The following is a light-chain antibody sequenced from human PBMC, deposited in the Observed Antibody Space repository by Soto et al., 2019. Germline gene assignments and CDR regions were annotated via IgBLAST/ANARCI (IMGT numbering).Light chain of an antibody. V-gene: IGKV1-5*01. CDR1: QSISSW. CDR3: QQYNSYPIT. J-gene: IGKJ5*01. CDR2: DAS. Sequence: DIPMSQSLSTLCAFVGARVTLTGLASQSISSWLAWYQQKPGKAPKLLIYDASSLESGVPSRFSGSGSGTEFTLTISSLQPDDFATYYCQQYNSYPITFGQGTRLEI.